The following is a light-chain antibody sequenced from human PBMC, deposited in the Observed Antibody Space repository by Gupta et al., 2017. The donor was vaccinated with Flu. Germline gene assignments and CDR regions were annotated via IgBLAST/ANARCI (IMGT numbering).Light chain of an antibody. V-gene: IGKV3D-20*01. CDR1: QPVSSNY. CDR3: QQYGNSYSVT. Sequence: EIVLPHSLATLSLSPGERATLSCGASQPVSSNYLAWYQHKPGLAPRLLIYDASSRATGSPERCRGSGGGTKVTITISRLEHEEFAVYYCQQYGNSYSVTFGQGTKL. J-gene: IGKJ2*01. CDR2: DAS.